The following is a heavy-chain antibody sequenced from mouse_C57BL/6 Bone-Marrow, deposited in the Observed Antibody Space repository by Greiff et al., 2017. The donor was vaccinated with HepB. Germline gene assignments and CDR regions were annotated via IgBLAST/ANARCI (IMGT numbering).Heavy chain of an antibody. CDR1: GFTFSDYY. Sequence: EVKVEESGGGLVQPGGSLKLSCAASGFTFSDYYMYWVRQTPEKRLEWVAYISNGGGSTYYPDTVKGRFTISRDNAKNTLYLQMSRLKSEDTAMYYCARRGYYGSSYNAMDYWGQGTSVTVSS. CDR3: ARRGYYGSSYNAMDY. J-gene: IGHJ4*01. D-gene: IGHD1-1*01. V-gene: IGHV5-12*01. CDR2: ISNGGGST.